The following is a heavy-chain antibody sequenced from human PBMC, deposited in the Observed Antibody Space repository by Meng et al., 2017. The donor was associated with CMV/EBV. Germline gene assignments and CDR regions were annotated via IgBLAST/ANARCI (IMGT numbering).Heavy chain of an antibody. Sequence: SLKISCAASGFTFDDYAMHWVRQAPGKGLEWVSGISWNSGSIGYADSVKGRFTISRDNSKNTLYLQMNSLRAEDTAVYYCAREAHEGSYNWFDPWGQGTLVTVSS. D-gene: IGHD1-26*01. V-gene: IGHV3-9*01. CDR2: ISWNSGSI. J-gene: IGHJ5*02. CDR1: GFTFDDYA. CDR3: AREAHEGSYNWFDP.